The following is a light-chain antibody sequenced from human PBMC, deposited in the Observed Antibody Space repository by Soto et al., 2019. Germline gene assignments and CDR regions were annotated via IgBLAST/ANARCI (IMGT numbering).Light chain of an antibody. V-gene: IGKV3-11*01. CDR3: QQRSNWPFT. Sequence: EIVLTQSPATLSLSPGERATLSCRASQSVSSYLAWYQHKPGQAPRLLIYDASIRAPGIPARFSGSGSGTDVTRTISSLEPEDLAVYYGQQRSNWPFTLGQGTRLEIK. CDR2: DAS. CDR1: QSVSSY. J-gene: IGKJ5*01.